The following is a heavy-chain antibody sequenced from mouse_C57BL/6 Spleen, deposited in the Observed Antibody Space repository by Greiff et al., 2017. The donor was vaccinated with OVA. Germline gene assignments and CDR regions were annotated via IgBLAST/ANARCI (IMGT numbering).Heavy chain of an antibody. J-gene: IGHJ2*01. CDR3: TRKDYYGSLDY. Sequence: QVQLQQSGAELVRPGASVTLSCKASGYTFTDYEMHWVKQTPVHGLEWIGAIDPETGGTAYNQKFKGKAILTADKSSSTAYMELRSLTSEDSAVYYCTRKDYYGSLDYWGQGTTLTVSS. V-gene: IGHV1-15*01. D-gene: IGHD1-1*01. CDR1: GYTFTDYE. CDR2: IDPETGGT.